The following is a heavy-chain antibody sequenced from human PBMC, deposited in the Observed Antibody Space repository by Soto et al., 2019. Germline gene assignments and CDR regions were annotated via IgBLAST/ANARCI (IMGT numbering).Heavy chain of an antibody. CDR1: GFTFSSYS. CDR3: ARLYCRGGSCYSGDAFDI. CDR2: ISSSSTTI. V-gene: IGHV3-48*01. D-gene: IGHD2-15*01. J-gene: IGHJ3*02. Sequence: EVQLVESGGGLVQTGGSLRLSCAASGFTFSSYSMNWVRQAPGKGLEWVSYISSSSTTIYYADSVKGRFTISRDNAKNSLYLQMNSLRAEDTAVYYCARLYCRGGSCYSGDAFDIWGQGTMVTVSS.